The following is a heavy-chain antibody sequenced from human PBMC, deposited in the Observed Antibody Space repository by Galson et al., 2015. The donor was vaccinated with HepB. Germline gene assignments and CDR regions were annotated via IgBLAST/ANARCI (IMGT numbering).Heavy chain of an antibody. J-gene: IGHJ4*02. CDR1: GYTFSSYY. CDR2: INPSGDST. CDR3: ARWTPYYFDY. D-gene: IGHD3/OR15-3a*01. V-gene: IGHV1-46*01. Sequence: SVKVSCKASGYTFSSYYMQWVRQAPGQGLEWMGIINPSGDSTSYAQKFQGRVTMTRDTSTSTVYMELSSLRSEDAAVYYCARWTPYYFDYWGQGTLVTVSS.